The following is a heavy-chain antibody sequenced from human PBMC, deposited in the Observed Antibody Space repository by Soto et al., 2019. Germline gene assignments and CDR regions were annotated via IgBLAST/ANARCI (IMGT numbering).Heavy chain of an antibody. CDR1: GGSIRSSSYY. J-gene: IGHJ5*02. CDR2: IYYSGST. CDR3: ARHAFCISSVNRVGGCLFAP. D-gene: IGHD5-12*01. V-gene: IGHV4-39*01. Sequence: PSEALSLTCSGSGGSIRSSSYYWGWLRQPPGKGLEWIGSIYYSGSTYYNPSLKSRVTISVDTSKNQFSLKLSSVTAADTAVYYCARHAFCISSVNRVGGCLFAPCGQGSLVTGSS.